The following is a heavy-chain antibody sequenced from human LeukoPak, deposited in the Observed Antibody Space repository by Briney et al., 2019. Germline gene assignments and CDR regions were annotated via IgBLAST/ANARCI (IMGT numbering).Heavy chain of an antibody. Sequence: ASVKVSCKASGYTFTSYYMHWVRQAPGQGLEWMGIINPSGGSTSYAQKFQGRVTMTRDMSTSTVHMELSSLRSEDTAVYYCARVADYYDSSGYYTPWFDPWGQGTLVTVSS. CDR2: INPSGGST. J-gene: IGHJ5*02. CDR1: GYTFTSYY. V-gene: IGHV1-46*01. D-gene: IGHD3-22*01. CDR3: ARVADYYDSSGYYTPWFDP.